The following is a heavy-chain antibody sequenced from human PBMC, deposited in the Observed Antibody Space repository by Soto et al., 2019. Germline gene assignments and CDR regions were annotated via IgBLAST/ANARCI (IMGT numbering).Heavy chain of an antibody. V-gene: IGHV4-39*01. CDR1: GGSISSSSYY. CDR2: IYYSGST. J-gene: IGHJ5*01. D-gene: IGHD1-26*01. Sequence: QLQLQESGPGLVKPSETLSLTCTVSGGSISSSSYYWGWIRQPPGKGLEWIGNIYYSGSTYYNPSLKSRVTISVDTSKNQFSRKLSSVTAADTAVYFCARLFTTTGSYDSWGQGTLVTVSS. CDR3: ARLFTTTGSYDS.